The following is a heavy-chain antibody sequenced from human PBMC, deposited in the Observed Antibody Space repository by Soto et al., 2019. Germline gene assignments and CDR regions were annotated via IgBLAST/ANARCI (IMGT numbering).Heavy chain of an antibody. CDR1: GGSISSYY. V-gene: IGHV4-59*08. CDR3: ARSGNFWGLIMDV. Sequence: PSETLSLTCTVSGGSISSYYWSWIRQPPGKGLEWIGYIYYSGSTNYNPSLKSRVTISVDTSKNQFSLKLSSVTAADTAVYYCARSGNFWGLIMDVGGKGTTVTVSS. CDR2: IYYSGST. D-gene: IGHD3-16*01. J-gene: IGHJ6*03.